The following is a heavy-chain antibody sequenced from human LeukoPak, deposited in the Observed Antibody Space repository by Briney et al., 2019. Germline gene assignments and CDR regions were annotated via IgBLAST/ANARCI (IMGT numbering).Heavy chain of an antibody. V-gene: IGHV1-46*01. CDR2: IYPRDGST. Sequence: ASVKVSCKASGYTFTSYDINWVRQATGQGLEWMGMIYPRDGSTSYAQKFQGRVTVTRDTSTSTVHMELSGLRSEDTAVYYCARDQGGFDYWGQGTLVTVSS. CDR3: ARDQGGFDY. CDR1: GYTFTSYD. J-gene: IGHJ4*02.